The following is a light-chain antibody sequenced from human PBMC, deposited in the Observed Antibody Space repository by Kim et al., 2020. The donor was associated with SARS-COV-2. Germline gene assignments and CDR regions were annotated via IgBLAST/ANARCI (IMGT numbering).Light chain of an antibody. CDR1: KLGDKY. CDR2: QDS. Sequence: SYELTQPPSVSVSPGQTASITCSGDKLGDKYACWYQQKPGQSPVLVIYQDSKRPSGIPERFYGSNSGNTATLTISGTQAMDEADYYCQAWDSTYVVFGGGTQLTVL. CDR3: QAWDSTYVV. V-gene: IGLV3-1*01. J-gene: IGLJ2*01.